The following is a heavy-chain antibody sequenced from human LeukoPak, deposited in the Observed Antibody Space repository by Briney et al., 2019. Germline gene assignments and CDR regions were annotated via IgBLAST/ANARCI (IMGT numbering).Heavy chain of an antibody. V-gene: IGHV3-21*01. Sequence: GGSLRLSXAASGFTFSSYSMNWVSQAPGKGLEWVSSISSSSSYIYYADSVKGRFTISRDNAKNSLYLQMNSLRAEDTAVYYCARERYYDFWSGDYTSDYYYYYMDVWGKGTTVTVSS. CDR1: GFTFSSYS. CDR2: ISSSSSYI. J-gene: IGHJ6*03. D-gene: IGHD3-3*01. CDR3: ARERYYDFWSGDYTSDYYYYYMDV.